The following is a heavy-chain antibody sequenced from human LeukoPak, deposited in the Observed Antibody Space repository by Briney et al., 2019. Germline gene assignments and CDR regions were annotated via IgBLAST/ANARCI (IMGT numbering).Heavy chain of an antibody. CDR3: ARDMGRAWYGPPDY. CDR2: IWSDGSET. CDR1: GFIFSNYG. V-gene: IGHV3-33*01. Sequence: GRSLRLSCAASGFIFSNYGMHWVRQAPGKRPEWVAVIWSDGSETFHADSVKGRFRIARDNSKNTLYLQMNSLRAEDTAVYFCARDMGRAWYGPPDYWGQGTLVTVSS. J-gene: IGHJ4*02. D-gene: IGHD6-13*01.